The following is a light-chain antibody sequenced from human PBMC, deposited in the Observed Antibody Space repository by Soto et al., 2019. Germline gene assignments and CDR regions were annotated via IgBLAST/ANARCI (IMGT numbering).Light chain of an antibody. Sequence: DIQITQSPSTLSASVGDRVTVTCRASQSISSGLAWYQQKPGKAPKLLIDDASSLESGVPSRFSGSGSGTEFTLTISSLQPDDFATYYCQQYNSYPVAFGQVTKVDIK. CDR2: DAS. CDR3: QQYNSYPVA. CDR1: QSISSG. V-gene: IGKV1-5*01. J-gene: IGKJ1*01.